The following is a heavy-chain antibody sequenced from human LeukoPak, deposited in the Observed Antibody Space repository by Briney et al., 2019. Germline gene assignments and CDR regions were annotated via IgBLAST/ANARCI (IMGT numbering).Heavy chain of an antibody. Sequence: GESLKISCKGSGYSFTSYWIGWVRQLPGKGLEWMGIIYPGDSDTRYGPSFQGQVTISADKSISTAYLQWSSLKASDTAMYYCARLRDRYSSPPYFDYWGQGTLVTVSS. J-gene: IGHJ4*02. CDR1: GYSFTSYW. CDR3: ARLRDRYSSPPYFDY. V-gene: IGHV5-51*01. D-gene: IGHD6-13*01. CDR2: IYPGDSDT.